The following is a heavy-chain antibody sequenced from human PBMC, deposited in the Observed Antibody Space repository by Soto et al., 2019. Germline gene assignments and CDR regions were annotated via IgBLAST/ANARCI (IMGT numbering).Heavy chain of an antibody. J-gene: IGHJ4*02. CDR3: AILVGASSSDY. D-gene: IGHD1-26*01. V-gene: IGHV1-2*02. CDR1: GYTFTGYF. Sequence: ASVKVSCKXSGYTFTGYFIHWVRQAPGQGLEWMGWINSNSGDTNYAQKFQGRVTMTRDTSISTAYMELSRLRSDDTAVYYCAILVGASSSDYWGQGTLVTVSS. CDR2: INSNSGDT.